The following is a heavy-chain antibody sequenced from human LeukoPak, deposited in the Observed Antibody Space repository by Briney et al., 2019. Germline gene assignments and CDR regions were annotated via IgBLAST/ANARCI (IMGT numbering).Heavy chain of an antibody. CDR1: GYTFTSYY. J-gene: IGHJ1*01. CDR3: ARALYYDSSGYYSSSYYYFQH. D-gene: IGHD3-22*01. Sequence: GASVKVSCKASGYTFTSYYLHWVRQAPGQGTEWMGWINPNSGGTNYAQKFQGRVTMTRDTSISTAYMELNRLRSDDTAEYYCARALYYDSSGYYSSSYYYFQHWGQGTLVTVSS. V-gene: IGHV1-2*02. CDR2: INPNSGGT.